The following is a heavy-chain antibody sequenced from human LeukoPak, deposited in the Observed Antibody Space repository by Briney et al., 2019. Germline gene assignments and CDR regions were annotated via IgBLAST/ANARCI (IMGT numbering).Heavy chain of an antibody. CDR2: ISRSAGAT. CDR1: RFTFSSYV. D-gene: IGHD4-17*01. V-gene: IGHV3-23*01. Sequence: GGSLRLSCAASRFTFSSYVMSWVRQAPGKGLEWVSSISRSAGATYYADSVKGRFTISRDNSKNTLYLQMNSLRAEDTAVYYCAKDLDYGDRSDAFDIWGQGTMVTVSS. CDR3: AKDLDYGDRSDAFDI. J-gene: IGHJ3*02.